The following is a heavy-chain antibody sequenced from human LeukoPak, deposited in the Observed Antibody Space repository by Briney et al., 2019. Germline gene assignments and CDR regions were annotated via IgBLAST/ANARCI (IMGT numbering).Heavy chain of an antibody. CDR1: GYTFTSYY. D-gene: IGHD3-3*01. CDR2: INPSGGST. V-gene: IGHV1-46*01. J-gene: IGHJ6*02. Sequence: VASVQVSCKASGYTFTSYYMHWVRQAPGQGLEWMGIINPSGGSTSYAQKFQGRVTMTRDTSTSTVYMELSSLRSEDTAVYYCARGFWYDFWSGYHENYYYYGMDVWGQGTTVTVSS. CDR3: ARGFWYDFWSGYHENYYYYGMDV.